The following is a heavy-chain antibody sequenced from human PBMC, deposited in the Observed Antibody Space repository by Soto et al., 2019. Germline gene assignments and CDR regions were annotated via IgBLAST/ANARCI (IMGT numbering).Heavy chain of an antibody. V-gene: IGHV1-2*04. D-gene: IGHD2-8*01. CDR3: AREYNCTNGVCYTYFDY. Sequence: ASVKVSCKASGYTFTGYYMHWVRQAPGQGLEWMGWINPNSGGTNYAQKFQGWVTMTRDTSISTAYMELSRLRSDGTAVYYCAREYNCTNGVCYTYFDYWGQGTLVTVSS. CDR2: INPNSGGT. J-gene: IGHJ4*02. CDR1: GYTFTGYY.